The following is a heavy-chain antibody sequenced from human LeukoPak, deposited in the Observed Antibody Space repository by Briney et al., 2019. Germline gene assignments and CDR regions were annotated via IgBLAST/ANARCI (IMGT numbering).Heavy chain of an antibody. J-gene: IGHJ4*02. V-gene: IGHV3-11*04. Sequence: GGSLRLSCAASGFTFSDYYMSWIRQAPGKGLEWVSYISSSGSTIYYADSVKGRFTISRDSSKNTLYLQMNTLRAEDTAVYYCASGDPHYFDYWGQGTLVTVSS. D-gene: IGHD2-21*02. CDR3: ASGDPHYFDY. CDR1: GFTFSDYY. CDR2: ISSSGSTI.